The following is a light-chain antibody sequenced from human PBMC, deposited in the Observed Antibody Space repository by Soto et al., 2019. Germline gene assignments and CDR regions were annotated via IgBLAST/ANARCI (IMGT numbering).Light chain of an antibody. J-gene: IGKJ2*01. CDR1: QSISGY. CDR2: AAS. V-gene: IGKV1-39*01. Sequence: DIQVTQSPSSLSASVGDRVTITCRASQSISGYLNWYQQKPGKPPKLLIYAASHLQSVVPLRFSGSGSGADFTLTISSLQPDDFATYYCQESYSTPPTFGQGTKLEIK. CDR3: QESYSTPPT.